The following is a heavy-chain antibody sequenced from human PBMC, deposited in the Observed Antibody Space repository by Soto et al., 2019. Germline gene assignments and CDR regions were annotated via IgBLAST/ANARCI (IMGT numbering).Heavy chain of an antibody. Sequence: SENLSLTCSVSGGSMGKFYWSCIRKPAGKGLEWMGLLSAPGTIDYNPSLRSRIAMSVDISKKTFSLRLRSVTAAATGAYYCVRDGSKTLRDCFDPWGQG. CDR2: LSAPGTI. D-gene: IGHD4-17*01. V-gene: IGHV4-4*07. CDR3: VRDGSKTLRDCFDP. J-gene: IGHJ5*02. CDR1: GGSMGKFY.